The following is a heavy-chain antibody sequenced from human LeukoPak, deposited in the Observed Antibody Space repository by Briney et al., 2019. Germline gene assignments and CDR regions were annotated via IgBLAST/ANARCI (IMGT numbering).Heavy chain of an antibody. CDR3: ARPRRTGYFDY. V-gene: IGHV1-2*06. D-gene: IGHD1-1*01. CDR1: GYTFTDYY. J-gene: IGHJ4*02. Sequence: GATVKISCKVSGYTFTDYYMHWVRQAPGQGLEWMGRINPNSGGTNYAQKFQGRVTMTRDTSISTAYMELSRLRSDDTAVYYCARPRRTGYFDYWGQGTLVTVSS. CDR2: INPNSGGT.